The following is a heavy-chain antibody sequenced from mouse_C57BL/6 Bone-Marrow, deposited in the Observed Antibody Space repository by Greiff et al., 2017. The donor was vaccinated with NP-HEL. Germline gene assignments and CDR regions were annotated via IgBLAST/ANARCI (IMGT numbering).Heavy chain of an antibody. V-gene: IGHV1-74*01. Sequence: QVQLQQPGAELVKPGASVKVSCKASGYTFTSYWMHWVKQRPGQGLEWIGRIHPSDSYTNYNQKFKGKATLTVDKSSSTAYMQLSSLTSEDSAVYYCAIEDYGSSLAWFAYWGQGTLVTVSA. CDR3: AIEDYGSSLAWFAY. CDR1: GYTFTSYW. D-gene: IGHD1-1*01. CDR2: IHPSDSYT. J-gene: IGHJ3*01.